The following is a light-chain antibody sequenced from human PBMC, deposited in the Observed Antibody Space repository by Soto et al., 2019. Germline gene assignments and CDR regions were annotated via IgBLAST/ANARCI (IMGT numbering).Light chain of an antibody. J-gene: IGLJ2*01. CDR2: KDN. Sequence: SYELTQPPSVSVSPGQTATITCSGDKLGDKYACWYQQKPGQSPMLIIYKDNKRPSGIPGRFSGSNSENTATLTIGGAQAIEEADYYCRAWDRGPLGVFGGGPKLTVL. CDR1: KLGDKY. CDR3: RAWDRGPLGV. V-gene: IGLV3-1*01.